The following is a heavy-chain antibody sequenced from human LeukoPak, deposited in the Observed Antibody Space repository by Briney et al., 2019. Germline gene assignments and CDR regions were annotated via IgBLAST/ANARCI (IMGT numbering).Heavy chain of an antibody. D-gene: IGHD3-10*01. CDR3: ARDSAHGSGSYSMDY. V-gene: IGHV4-4*02. CDR2: IYHSGST. Sequence: PSGTLSLICAVSGGSISSSKWWSWVRQPPGKGLEWIGEIYHSGSTNYNPSLKSRVTISLDKSKNQFTLKLTSVTAADTAVYYCARDSAHGSGSYSMDYWGQGTLVIVSS. CDR1: GGSISSSKW. J-gene: IGHJ4*02.